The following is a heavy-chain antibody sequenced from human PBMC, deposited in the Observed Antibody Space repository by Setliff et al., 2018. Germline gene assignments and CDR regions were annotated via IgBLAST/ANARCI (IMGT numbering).Heavy chain of an antibody. CDR3: ARGGTFRYFDF. CDR1: GGSISTYY. J-gene: IGHJ4*02. CDR2: VYYNGNA. Sequence: PSETLSLTCTLSGGSISTYYWSWIRQPPGKGLEFIGYVYYNGNANYSPSLKSRVIISVETSKNQFSLNLKSVTAADTAVYYCARGGTFRYFDFWGQGAPVTVSS. D-gene: IGHD5-12*01. V-gene: IGHV4-59*01.